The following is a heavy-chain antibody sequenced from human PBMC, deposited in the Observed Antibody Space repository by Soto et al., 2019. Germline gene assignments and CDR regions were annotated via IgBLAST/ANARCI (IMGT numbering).Heavy chain of an antibody. J-gene: IGHJ5*02. V-gene: IGHV4-39*01. D-gene: IGHD5-12*01. CDR2: IYYSGST. Sequence: SETLSLTCTVSGGSISSGSYYWGWIRQPPGKGLEWIGSIYYSGSTYYNPSLKSRVTISVDTSKNQFSLKLSFVTAADTVFFYCARPGGRWLQYGGWFDPWGQGTLVTVSS. CDR3: ARPGGRWLQYGGWFDP. CDR1: GGSISSGSYY.